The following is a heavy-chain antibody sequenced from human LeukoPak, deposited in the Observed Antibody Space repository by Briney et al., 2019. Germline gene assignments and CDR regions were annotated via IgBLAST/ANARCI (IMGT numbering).Heavy chain of an antibody. Sequence: ASVKVSCKASGYTFTRYGISWVRQAPGQGLQWLGWISASNGNTNYAQKFRDRVTMSTDTSTGTAYLDVRSLTSDDTAVYYCARGLHAIGESDYWGRGTLVTVSS. V-gene: IGHV1-18*01. D-gene: IGHD3-10*01. CDR2: ISASNGNT. CDR1: GYTFTRYG. J-gene: IGHJ4*02. CDR3: ARGLHAIGESDY.